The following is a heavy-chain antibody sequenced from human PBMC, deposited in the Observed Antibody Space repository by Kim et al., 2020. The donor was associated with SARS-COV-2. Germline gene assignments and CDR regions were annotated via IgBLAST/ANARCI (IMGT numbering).Heavy chain of an antibody. D-gene: IGHD2-15*01. CDR1: GFTFSSYA. J-gene: IGHJ4*02. V-gene: IGHV3-23*03. CDR2: IYSGGSST. Sequence: GGSLRLSCAASGFTFSSYAMSWVRQAPGKGLEWVSVIYSGGSSTYYADSVKGRFTISRDNSKNTLYLQMNSLRAEDTAVYYCAKGGDYVGYWGQGTLVTV. CDR3: AKGGDYVGY.